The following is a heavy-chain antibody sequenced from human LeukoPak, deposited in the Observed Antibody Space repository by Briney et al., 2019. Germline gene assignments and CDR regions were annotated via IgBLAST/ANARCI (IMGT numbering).Heavy chain of an antibody. CDR3: ARGGDSSGPLPDEYSQH. D-gene: IGHD6-19*01. V-gene: IGHV1-18*01. CDR1: GYTFTSYG. CDR2: ISAYNGNT. Sequence: ASVKVSCKASGYTFTSYGISWVRQAPGQGLEWMGWISAYNGNTNYAQKLQGRVTMTTDTSTSTAYMELRSLRSDDTAVYYCARGGDSSGPLPDEYSQHWGQGTLVTVSS. J-gene: IGHJ1*01.